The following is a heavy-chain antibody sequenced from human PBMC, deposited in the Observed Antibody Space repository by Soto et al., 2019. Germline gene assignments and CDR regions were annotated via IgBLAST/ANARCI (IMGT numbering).Heavy chain of an antibody. CDR3: ARATRGSTN. CDR2: IYYSGST. D-gene: IGHD3-16*01. Sequence: QVRLQESGPGVVKPSETLSLTCTVSGGSISSDYWSWIRQPPGKGLEWIGYIYYSGSTNYNPSLKSRATISRDTSKNQFSLKLTSVTAADTAVYYCARATRGSTNWGQGTLVTVSS. J-gene: IGHJ4*02. CDR1: GGSISSDY. V-gene: IGHV4-59*01.